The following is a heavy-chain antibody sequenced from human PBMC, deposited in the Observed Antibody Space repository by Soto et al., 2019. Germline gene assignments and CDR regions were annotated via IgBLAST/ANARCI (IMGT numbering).Heavy chain of an antibody. CDR1: GYTFTTFW. CDR2: IDPGDTYA. D-gene: IGHD2-2*01. J-gene: IGHJ5*02. Sequence: ESLKISFMGFGYTFTTFWISWVRQVPGKGLEWMGRIDPGDTYATYSPAFQGHATISADKATSTAYLQWSSLKASDTAMYFCARIYCTTTTCDSWFDPWGQGTLVTVSS. CDR3: ARIYCTTTTCDSWFDP. V-gene: IGHV5-10-1*01.